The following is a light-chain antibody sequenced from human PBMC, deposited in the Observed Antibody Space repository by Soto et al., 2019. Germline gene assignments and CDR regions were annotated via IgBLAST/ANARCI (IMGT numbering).Light chain of an antibody. CDR2: GAS. CDR1: QSVSSRY. Sequence: ILLTHSQSTLSLSPLKGATLSFKASQSVSSRYLAWYQQKPGKAPSLLIFGASNRATGIPGRFSGSGSGTEFTLTISSLESEDFAIYYCQQYYTWPSFGQGTRLEIK. V-gene: IGKV3-20*01. J-gene: IGKJ5*01. CDR3: QQYYTWPS.